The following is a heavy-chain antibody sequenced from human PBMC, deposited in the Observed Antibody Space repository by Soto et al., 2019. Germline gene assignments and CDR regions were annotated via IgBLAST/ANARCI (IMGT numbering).Heavy chain of an antibody. Sequence: SETLSLTCTVSGGSISNFYWSWIRQPPGKGLEWIGYVYYTGSTSYNPSLKRRVTFSADSSRGQFSLRLNSVTAADTAVYYCARHIAPDAFDIWGQGTMVTVSS. D-gene: IGHD6-13*01. CDR3: ARHIAPDAFDI. CDR2: VYYTGST. CDR1: GGSISNFY. V-gene: IGHV4-59*08. J-gene: IGHJ3*02.